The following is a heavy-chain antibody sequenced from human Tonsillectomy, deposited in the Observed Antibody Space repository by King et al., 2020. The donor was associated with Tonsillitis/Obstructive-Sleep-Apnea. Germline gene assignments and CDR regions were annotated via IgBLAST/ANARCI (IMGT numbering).Heavy chain of an antibody. V-gene: IGHV1-2*02. D-gene: IGHD3-9*01. J-gene: IGHJ6*02. CDR1: GYTFTGNY. CDR2: INPHSGGT. Sequence: VQLVESGAEVKKPGASVKVSCKASGYTFTGNYMHWVRQAPGEGLEWMGWINPHSGGTNSAQKFQGRVTMTRDTSISTAYMELSRLKSDDTAVYYCAREDYDILNGRLYYNYPMDVWGQGTTVTVSS. CDR3: AREDYDILNGRLYYNYPMDV.